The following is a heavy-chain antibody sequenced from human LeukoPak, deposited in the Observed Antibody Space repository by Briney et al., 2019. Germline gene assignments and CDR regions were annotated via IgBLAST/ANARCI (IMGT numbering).Heavy chain of an antibody. Sequence: SETLSLTCTISGYSISNNNWWGWIRQPPGKGLEWIGYIYYRGGTEYNPSIRSRVTMSVDTSKNQFSLNLYSVTAVDTAVYYCARVVAAAAGTNWFDPWGQGTLVTVSS. J-gene: IGHJ5*02. D-gene: IGHD6-13*01. V-gene: IGHV4-28*03. CDR3: ARVVAAAAGTNWFDP. CDR1: GYSISNNNW. CDR2: IYYRGGT.